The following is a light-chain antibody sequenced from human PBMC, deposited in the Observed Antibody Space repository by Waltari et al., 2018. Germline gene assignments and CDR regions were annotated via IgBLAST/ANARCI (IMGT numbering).Light chain of an antibody. CDR1: QSISKY. J-gene: IGKJ1*01. Sequence: TQSPGTLSLSPGERATLSCRASQSISKYLAWYQQKPGQAPRLLIYHASSRAAGIPDRFSGSGYGTDFSLTISRLEPEDFAVYYCQHYESLPVTFGQWTKVEIK. V-gene: IGKV3-20*01. CDR3: QHYESLPVT. CDR2: HAS.